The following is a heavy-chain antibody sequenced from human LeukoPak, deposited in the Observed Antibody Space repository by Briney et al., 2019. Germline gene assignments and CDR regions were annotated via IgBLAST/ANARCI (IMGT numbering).Heavy chain of an antibody. Sequence: SETLSLTCTVSGGSISSGTYYWGWIRQPPGKGLEWIGSIYYSGSTYYNPSLRSRVTISVDTSKNQFSLRLGSVTAADTAVYYCARVQSRLSWFDPWGQGTLVTVSS. CDR3: ARVQSRLSWFDP. CDR2: IYYSGST. V-gene: IGHV4-39*07. CDR1: GGSISSGTYY. J-gene: IGHJ5*02.